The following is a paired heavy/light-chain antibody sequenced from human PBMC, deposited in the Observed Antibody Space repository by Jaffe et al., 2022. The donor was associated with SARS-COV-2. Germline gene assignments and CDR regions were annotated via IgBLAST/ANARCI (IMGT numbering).Light chain of an antibody. J-gene: IGKJ4*01. Sequence: EIVLTQSPATLSLSPGERATLSCRASQSVSSDLAWYQQKPGQAPRLLIYDASNRATGIPARFSGSGSGTDFTLTISSLEPEDFAVYYCQQRSNWPPTFGGGTKVEIK. CDR2: DAS. CDR3: QQRSNWPPT. CDR1: QSVSSD. V-gene: IGKV3-11*01.
Heavy chain of an antibody. CDR2: ISSTGTTI. Sequence: QVQLVESGGGLVKPGGSLRLSCAASGFTFSDYYMSWIRQAPGKGLEWVSYISSTGTTIYYADSVKGRFTISRVNARNSLYLQMNALRAEDSAVYHCARHYSYDDSAYYFDYWGQGTLVTVSS. V-gene: IGHV3-11*01. CDR3: ARHYSYDDSAYYFDY. D-gene: IGHD3-22*01. CDR1: GFTFSDYY. J-gene: IGHJ4*02.